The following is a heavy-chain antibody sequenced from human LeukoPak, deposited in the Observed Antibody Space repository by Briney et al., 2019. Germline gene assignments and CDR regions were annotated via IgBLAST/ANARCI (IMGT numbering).Heavy chain of an antibody. CDR3: AKVRALYDSGSYYDY. J-gene: IGHJ4*02. V-gene: IGHV3-23*01. D-gene: IGHD3-10*01. CDR2: ISGRGGST. CDR1: GFTFSSYA. Sequence: PGGSLRLSCVASGFTFSSYAMSWVRQAPGKGLEWVSAISGRGGSTYYADSVKGRFTISRDNSKNTLYLQMNSLRAEDTAVYYCAKVRALYDSGSYYDYWGQGTLVTVSS.